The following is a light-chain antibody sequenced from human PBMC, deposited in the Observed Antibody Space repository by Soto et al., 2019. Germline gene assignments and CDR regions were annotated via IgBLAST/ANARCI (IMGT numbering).Light chain of an antibody. Sequence: QPVLTQSPSASASLGASVKLTCTLSSGDSSYAIAWHQQQPEKRPRYLMKLNSDGSHSKGDGNPDRFSGSSPGAERYLTISSLQSEDEDDYYCQSWGTGIVVFGGGTKPT. V-gene: IGLV4-69*01. CDR3: QSWGTGIVV. J-gene: IGLJ2*01. CDR2: LNSDGSH. CDR1: SGDSSYA.